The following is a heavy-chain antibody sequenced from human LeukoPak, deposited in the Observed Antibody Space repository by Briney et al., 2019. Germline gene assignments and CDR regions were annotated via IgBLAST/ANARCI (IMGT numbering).Heavy chain of an antibody. CDR1: GYTFTSYY. CDR2: INPGGGST. J-gene: IGHJ4*02. D-gene: IGHD6-25*01. CDR3: ARDRRLQLLGY. V-gene: IGHV1-46*01. Sequence: ASVKVSCKASGYTFTSYYMHWVRQAPGQGLEWMGIINPGGGSTSYAQKFQGRVTMTRDTSTSTVYMELSSLRSEDTAVYYCARDRRLQLLGYWGQGTLVTVSS.